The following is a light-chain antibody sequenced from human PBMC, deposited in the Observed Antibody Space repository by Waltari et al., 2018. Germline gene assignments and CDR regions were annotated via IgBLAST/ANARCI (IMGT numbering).Light chain of an antibody. CDR2: DIS. CDR1: NSNVDILHL. V-gene: IGLV2-23*02. Sequence: QSALTQPASVSGSPGQSITISCTAVNSNVDILHLVSWYQHHPGRNPRLLIYDISQPASGISIPFSCSKSGNTASLTISGLQPEDEADYFGCSFAGYGIYVFGSGTQVSVL. J-gene: IGLJ1*01. CDR3: CSFAGYGIYV.